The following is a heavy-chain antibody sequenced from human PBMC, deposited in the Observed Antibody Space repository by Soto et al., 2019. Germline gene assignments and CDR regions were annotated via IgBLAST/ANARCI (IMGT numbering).Heavy chain of an antibody. Sequence: SETLSLTCAVYGGSFSGYYWSWIRQPPGKGLEWIGEINHSGSTNYNPSLKSRVTISVDTSKNQFSLKLSSVTAADTAVYYCARGVHPGKKCQPTDWGQGTIVTVSS. V-gene: IGHV4-34*01. CDR3: ARGVHPGKKCQPTD. D-gene: IGHD1-26*01. CDR1: GGSFSGYY. J-gene: IGHJ3*01. CDR2: INHSGST.